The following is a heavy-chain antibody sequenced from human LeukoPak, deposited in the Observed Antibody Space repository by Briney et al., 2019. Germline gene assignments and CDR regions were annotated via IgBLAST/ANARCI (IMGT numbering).Heavy chain of an antibody. V-gene: IGHV1-2*02. J-gene: IGHJ6*03. Sequence: ASVKVSCKASGYTFTGYYMHWVRQAPGQGLEWMGWINPSSGGTNYAQKFQGRVTMTRDTSISTAYMELSRLRSDDTAVYYCARDRGVRGVMVVRSYIDVWGKGTTVTVFS. CDR1: GYTFTGYY. D-gene: IGHD3-10*01. CDR3: ARDRGVRGVMVVRSYIDV. CDR2: INPSSGGT.